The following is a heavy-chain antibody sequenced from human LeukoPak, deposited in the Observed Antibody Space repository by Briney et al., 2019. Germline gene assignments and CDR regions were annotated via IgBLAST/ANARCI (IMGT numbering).Heavy chain of an antibody. CDR2: ISYDGSTI. D-gene: IGHD5-18*01. CDR1: GFTFSSYD. CDR3: AKAKSYSSGSSGY. J-gene: IGHJ4*02. V-gene: IGHV3-30*18. Sequence: GRSLRLSCAASGFTFSSYDMHWVRQAPGKGLEWVAVISYDGSTIYYADSVKGRFTISRDNSKNTLYLQMNSLEAEDTAVYYCAKAKSYSSGSSGYWGRGTPVTVSS.